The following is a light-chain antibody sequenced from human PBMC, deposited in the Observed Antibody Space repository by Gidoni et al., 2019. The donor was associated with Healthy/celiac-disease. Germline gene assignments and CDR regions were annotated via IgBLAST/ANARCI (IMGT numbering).Light chain of an antibody. V-gene: IGKV3-20*01. CDR2: GAS. J-gene: IGKJ1*01. CDR1: QSVRSSY. CDR3: QQYGSSPRT. Sequence: EIVLTHSPGTLSLSPGERATLSCRASQSVRSSYLAWYQQKPGQAPRLLIYGASSRATGIPDRFSGSGSGTDFTLTISRLEPEDFAVYYCQQYGSSPRTFGQGTKVEIK.